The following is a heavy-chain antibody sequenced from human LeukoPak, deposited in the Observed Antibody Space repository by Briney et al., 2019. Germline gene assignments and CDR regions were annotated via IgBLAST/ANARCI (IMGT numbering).Heavy chain of an antibody. J-gene: IGHJ6*02. D-gene: IGHD2-15*01. CDR3: ARDCSGGSCYSAIHYYYGMDV. CDR2: IWYDGSNK. CDR1: GFTFSSYG. Sequence: PGGSLRLSCAASGFTFSSYGMHWVRQAPGKGLEWVAVIWYDGSNKYYADSVEGRFTISRDNSKNTLYLQMNSLRAEDTAVYYCARDCSGGSCYSAIHYYYGMDVWGQGTTVTVSS. V-gene: IGHV3-33*01.